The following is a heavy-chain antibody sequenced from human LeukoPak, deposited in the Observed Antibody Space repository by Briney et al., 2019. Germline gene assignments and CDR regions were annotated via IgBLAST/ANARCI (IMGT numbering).Heavy chain of an antibody. CDR1: GYTFTGYY. V-gene: IGHV1-2*02. CDR3: ARVRDGYNDAYDI. D-gene: IGHD5-24*01. Sequence: GASVKVSCKASGYTFTGYYMHWVRQAPGQGLEWMGWINPNSGGTNYAQKFQGRVTMTRDTSISTASMELSSLKPDDTAVYYCARVRDGYNDAYDIWGQGTMVTVHS. CDR2: INPNSGGT. J-gene: IGHJ3*02.